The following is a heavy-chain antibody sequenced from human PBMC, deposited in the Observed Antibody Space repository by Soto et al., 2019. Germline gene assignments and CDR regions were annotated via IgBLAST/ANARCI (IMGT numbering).Heavy chain of an antibody. D-gene: IGHD6-6*01. J-gene: IGHJ4*02. CDR1: GFPFSRYA. V-gene: IGHV3-23*01. CDR3: ARRFSSSSFYFDY. CDR2: IGFTGDST. Sequence: PGGSLRLSCAASGFPFSRYAMSWVRHAPDKGLEVVSAIGFTGDSTFYADSVKGRFTISRDNSKNTLYLQMNSLRAEDTAVYFCARRFSSSSFYFDYWGQGTLVTVSS.